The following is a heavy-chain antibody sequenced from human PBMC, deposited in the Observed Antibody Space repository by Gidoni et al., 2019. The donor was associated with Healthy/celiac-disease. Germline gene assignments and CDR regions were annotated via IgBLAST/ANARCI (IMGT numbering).Heavy chain of an antibody. CDR2: IYTSGST. Sequence: QVQLQESGPGLVKPSQTLSLTCTVSGGSISSGSYYWSWIRQPAGKGLEWIGRIYTSGSTNYNPSLKSRVTISVDTSKNQFSLKLSSVTAADTAVYYCARDSIYSSGYYLFDPWGQGTLVTVSS. CDR3: ARDSIYSSGYYLFDP. D-gene: IGHD3-22*01. V-gene: IGHV4-61*02. J-gene: IGHJ5*02. CDR1: GGSISSGSYY.